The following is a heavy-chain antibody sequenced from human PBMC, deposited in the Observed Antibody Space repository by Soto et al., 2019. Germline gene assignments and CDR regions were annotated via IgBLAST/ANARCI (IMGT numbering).Heavy chain of an antibody. Sequence: QVQLVQSGAEVKKPGASVKISCKASGYTFTRYDIHWARQAPGQGLEWMGWMNPNIGNTGYAQKFQGRVSMTRSTSLTTAYMVLSSLRSEDTAVYYSARGMGVVPAAISFPIEHWGQGTLVTVS. D-gene: IGHD3-16*01. CDR2: MNPNIGNT. V-gene: IGHV1-8*01. CDR3: ARGMGVVPAAISFPIEH. CDR1: GYTFTRYD. J-gene: IGHJ1*01.